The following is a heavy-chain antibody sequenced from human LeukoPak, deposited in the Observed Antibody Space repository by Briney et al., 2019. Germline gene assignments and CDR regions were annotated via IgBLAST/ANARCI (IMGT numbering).Heavy chain of an antibody. CDR3: ARGGTAMEKAAFDI. V-gene: IGHV4-31*03. CDR2: IYYSGST. CDR1: GGSISSGGYY. D-gene: IGHD5-18*01. Sequence: SETLSLTCTVSGGSISSGGYYWSWIRQHPGKGLEWIGYIYYSGSTYYNPSLKSRVTISVDTSKNQFSLKLSSVTAADTAVYYCARGGTAMEKAAFDIWGQGTMVTVSS. J-gene: IGHJ3*02.